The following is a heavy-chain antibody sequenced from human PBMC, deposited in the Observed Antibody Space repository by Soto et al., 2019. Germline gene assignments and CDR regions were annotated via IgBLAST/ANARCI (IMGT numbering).Heavy chain of an antibody. CDR1: GLTFKSYA. Sequence: EVQLLESGGGLVQPGGSLRLSCAVSGLTFKSYAMSWVRQAPGKGLEWVSTISDSGGSTSYADSVKGRLTISSDNSMNTLYLQMDSLRVEDTAVYYGVKRDLAYWGQGTLVTVSS. CDR2: ISDSGGST. V-gene: IGHV3-23*01. CDR3: VKRDLAY. J-gene: IGHJ4*02.